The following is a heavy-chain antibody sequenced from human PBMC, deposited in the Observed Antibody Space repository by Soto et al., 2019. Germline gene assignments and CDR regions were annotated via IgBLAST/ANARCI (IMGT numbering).Heavy chain of an antibody. V-gene: IGHV4-34*01. D-gene: IGHD3-3*01. CDR1: GGSFSGYY. CDR2: INHSGST. Sequence: SETLSLTCAVYGGSFSGYYWSWIRQPPGKGLEWIGEINHSGSTNYNPSLKSRVTISVDTSKNQFSLKLSSVTAADTAVYYCARMGVRIFGVVIPNYFDYWGQGTLVTVS. CDR3: ARMGVRIFGVVIPNYFDY. J-gene: IGHJ4*02.